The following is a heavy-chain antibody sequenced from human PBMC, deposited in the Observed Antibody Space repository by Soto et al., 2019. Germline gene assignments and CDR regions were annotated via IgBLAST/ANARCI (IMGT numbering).Heavy chain of an antibody. Sequence: SETLSLTCTVSGGSISSYYWSWIRQPPGKGLEWIGYIYYSGSTNYNPSLRSRVTISVDTSKNQFSLKLSSVTAADTAVYYCARGIAARPGQYYFDYWGQGTLVTVSS. CDR2: IYYSGST. CDR3: ARGIAARPGQYYFDY. CDR1: GGSISSYY. D-gene: IGHD6-6*01. V-gene: IGHV4-59*01. J-gene: IGHJ4*02.